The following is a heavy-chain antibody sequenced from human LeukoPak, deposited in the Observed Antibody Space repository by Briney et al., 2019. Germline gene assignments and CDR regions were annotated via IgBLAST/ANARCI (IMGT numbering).Heavy chain of an antibody. D-gene: IGHD1-26*01. CDR3: ASAGVGNYNWFDP. J-gene: IGHJ5*02. V-gene: IGHV3-30*03. CDR1: GFTFSSYG. CDR2: ISYDGSNK. Sequence: PGRSLRLSCAASGFTFSSYGMHWVRQAPGKGLEWVAVISYDGSNKYYADSVKGRFTISRDNAKNSLYLQMNSLRAEDTAVYYCASAGVGNYNWFDPWGQGTLVTVSS.